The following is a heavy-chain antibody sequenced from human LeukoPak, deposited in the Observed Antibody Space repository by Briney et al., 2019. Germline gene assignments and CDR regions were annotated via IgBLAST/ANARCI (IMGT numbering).Heavy chain of an antibody. CDR2: ISSSGSTI. CDR1: GFTFSSYE. J-gene: IGHJ6*03. Sequence: GGSLRLSCAASGFTFSSYEMSWVRQAPGKGLEWVSYISSSGSTIYYADSVKGRFTISRDNAKNSLYVQMNSLRAEDTAVYYCARGVPGYCSGTSCYKDYYYMDVWGKGTTVTVSS. CDR3: ARGVPGYCSGTSCYKDYYYMDV. V-gene: IGHV3-48*03. D-gene: IGHD2-2*02.